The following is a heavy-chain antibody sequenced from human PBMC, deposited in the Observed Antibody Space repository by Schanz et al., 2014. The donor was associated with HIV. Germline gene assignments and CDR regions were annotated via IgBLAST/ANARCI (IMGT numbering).Heavy chain of an antibody. CDR1: GYTFTDYF. CDR3: ARLRYSYTCFDY. V-gene: IGHV1-2*02. Sequence: QVWLVQSGAEVKKPGASVRVSCKASGYTFTDYFVHWVRQAPGQGLEWMGWINPNEGDTKFAQKFRGRVTMTRDTSISTAYMELTRLRYDDTAVYYCARLRYSYTCFDYWGQGTLVTVSS. CDR2: INPNEGDT. D-gene: IGHD5-18*01. J-gene: IGHJ4*02.